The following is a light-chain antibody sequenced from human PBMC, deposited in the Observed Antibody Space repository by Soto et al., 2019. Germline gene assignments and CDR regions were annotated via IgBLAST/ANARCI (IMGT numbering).Light chain of an antibody. V-gene: IGKV1-5*03. CDR3: QQSFTTPRT. Sequence: DIQMTQSPSILSASVGDRVTITCRASQSISSWLAWYQQKPGKAPNLLIHKASHLESGVPSRFSGSGSGTEFTLTTTSLQPEDFATYYCQQSFTTPRTFGQGTKVDIK. J-gene: IGKJ1*01. CDR1: QSISSW. CDR2: KAS.